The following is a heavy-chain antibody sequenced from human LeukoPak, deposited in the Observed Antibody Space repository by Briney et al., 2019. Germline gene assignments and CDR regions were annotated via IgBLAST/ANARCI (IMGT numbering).Heavy chain of an antibody. CDR2: MYHGGRP. J-gene: IGHJ4*02. CDR1: GYSISRGYY. V-gene: IGHV4-38-2*02. D-gene: IGHD4-11*01. CDR3: VRDDYNNHGDV. Sequence: SETLSLTCAVSGYSISRGYYWGWIRQPPGKGLEWIGSMYHGGRPYYNPSPKSRVPISIDTSQNQVSPKLRSLNAADTAVFFFVRDDYNNHGDVRGQRTLVTVSS.